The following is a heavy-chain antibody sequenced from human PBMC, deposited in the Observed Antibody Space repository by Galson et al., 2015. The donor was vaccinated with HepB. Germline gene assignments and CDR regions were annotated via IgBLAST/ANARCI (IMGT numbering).Heavy chain of an antibody. CDR1: GATFSDYT. CDR3: ATQARMTVARDEMY. CDR2: IIPMFDTT. V-gene: IGHV1-69*13. D-gene: IGHD3-10*01. J-gene: IGHJ4*02. Sequence: SVKVSCKASGATFSDYTITWVRQAPGQGLEWMGGIIPMFDTTSNAQKFQGRVTITADESTSTAYMELTSLRSEDTAVYYCATQARMTVARDEMYWGQGTLVTVSS.